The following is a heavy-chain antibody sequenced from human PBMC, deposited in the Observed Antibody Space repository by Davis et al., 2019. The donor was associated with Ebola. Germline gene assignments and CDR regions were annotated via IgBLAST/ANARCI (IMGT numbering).Heavy chain of an antibody. CDR2: INHSGST. V-gene: IGHV4-34*01. CDR3: AREGFWSGYRSRFDY. J-gene: IGHJ4*02. CDR1: RGAFSGYY. D-gene: IGHD3-3*01. Sequence: SETLSLTCGVNRGAFSGYYWAWIRQPPGKGLEWIGEINHSGSTNYNPSLKSRVTISVDTSKNQFSLKLSSVTAADTAVYYCAREGFWSGYRSRFDYWGQGTLVTVSS.